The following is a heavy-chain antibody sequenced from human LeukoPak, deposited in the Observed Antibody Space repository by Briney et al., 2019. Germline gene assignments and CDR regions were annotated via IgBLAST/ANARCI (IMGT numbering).Heavy chain of an antibody. CDR3: ARDRGHSGYDLYDY. J-gene: IGHJ4*02. V-gene: IGHV3-7*01. CDR2: IKQDGSEI. Sequence: WGSLRLSRAAPGFTLSNYWMGWVRQAPGKGLEGVANIKQDGSEIYYVDSVKGRFTISRDTAKDSLYLQMNSLRAEDTAVYYCARDRGHSGYDLYDYWGQGTLVTVSS. D-gene: IGHD5-12*01. CDR1: GFTLSNYW.